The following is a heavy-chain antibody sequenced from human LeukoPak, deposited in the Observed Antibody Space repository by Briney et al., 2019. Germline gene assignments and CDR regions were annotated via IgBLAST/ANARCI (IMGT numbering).Heavy chain of an antibody. Sequence: PSETLSLTCTVSGGSISSYYWSWIRRPAGKGLEWIGRIYTSGSTNYNPSLKSRVTMSVDTSKNQFSLKLSSVTAADTAVYYCARALGDSSGYYYYYFDYWGQGTLVTVSS. CDR2: IYTSGST. CDR3: ARALGDSSGYYYYYFDY. D-gene: IGHD3-22*01. V-gene: IGHV4-4*07. J-gene: IGHJ4*02. CDR1: GGSISSYY.